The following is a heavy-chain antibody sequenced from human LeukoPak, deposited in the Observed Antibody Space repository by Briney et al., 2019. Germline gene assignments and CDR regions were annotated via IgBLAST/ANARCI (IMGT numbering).Heavy chain of an antibody. V-gene: IGHV3-30-3*01. Sequence: GRSLRLSCAASGFTFSSYAMHWVRQAPGKGLEWVAVISYDGSNKYYADSVKGRFTISRDNSKNTLYLQMNSLRAEDTAVYYCARSYHEYPDTFPFDYWGQGTLVTVSS. J-gene: IGHJ4*02. CDR3: ARSYHEYPDTFPFDY. CDR2: ISYDGSNK. CDR1: GFTFSSYA. D-gene: IGHD2/OR15-2a*01.